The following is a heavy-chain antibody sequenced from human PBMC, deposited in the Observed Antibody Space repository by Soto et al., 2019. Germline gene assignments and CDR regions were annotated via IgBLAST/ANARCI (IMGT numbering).Heavy chain of an antibody. J-gene: IGHJ3*02. CDR2: VYYGGRS. CDR1: RAPVSSTTYT. CDR3: ARYGGITMREGGGLLSAFDI. D-gene: IGHD3-22*01. Sequence: SETLSLTCTVSRAPVSSTTYTWGWIRQPPGKGLEWVASVYYGGRSYYNPTLNSRVTISVDTSKNQFSLKMSSVTAADTAVYYCARYGGITMREGGGLLSAFDIRGQGTMVTVSS. V-gene: IGHV4-39*01.